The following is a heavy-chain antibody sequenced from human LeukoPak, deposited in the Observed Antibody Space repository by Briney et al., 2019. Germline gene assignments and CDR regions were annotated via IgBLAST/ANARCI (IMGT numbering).Heavy chain of an antibody. CDR1: GYTFTSYA. J-gene: IGHJ6*03. CDR3: ARAFTDYSYYYYYMDV. D-gene: IGHD2-21*02. V-gene: IGHV7-4-1*02. Sequence: GASVKVSCKASGYTFTSYAMNWVRQAPGQGLEWMGWINTNTGNPTYAQGFTGRFVFSLDTSVSTAYLQISSLKAEDTAVYYCARAFTDYSYYYYYMDVWGKGTTVTVSS. CDR2: INTNTGNP.